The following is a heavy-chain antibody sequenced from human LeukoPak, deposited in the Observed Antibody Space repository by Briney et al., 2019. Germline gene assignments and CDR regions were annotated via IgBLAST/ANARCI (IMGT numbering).Heavy chain of an antibody. J-gene: IGHJ4*02. V-gene: IGHV1-69*04. D-gene: IGHD5-18*01. Sequence: SVKVSCKASGGTFSSYAISWVRQAPGQGLEWMGRIIPILGIANYAQKFQGRVTITADKSTNTAYMELSSLRSEDTAVYYCSRVDTAMVTDYWGQGTLVTVSS. CDR2: IIPILGIA. CDR3: SRVDTAMVTDY. CDR1: GGTFSSYA.